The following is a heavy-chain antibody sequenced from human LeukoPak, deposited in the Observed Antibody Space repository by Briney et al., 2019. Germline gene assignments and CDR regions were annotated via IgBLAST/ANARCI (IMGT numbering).Heavy chain of an antibody. CDR1: GFTFSTFG. J-gene: IGHJ4*02. CDR2: IPASGGNT. CDR3: VRYPSGWYYFDW. V-gene: IGHV3-23*01. Sequence: PGGSLRLSCAASGFTFSTFGMRWVRQAPGKGLEWVSTIPASGGNTYYADSVRGRFTISRDNSKNTLYLQINSLTAEDTAIYYCVRYPSGWYYFDWWGQGTLVTVSS. D-gene: IGHD6-19*01.